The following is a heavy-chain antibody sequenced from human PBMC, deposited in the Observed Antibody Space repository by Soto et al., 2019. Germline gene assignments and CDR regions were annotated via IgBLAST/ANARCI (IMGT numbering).Heavy chain of an antibody. CDR1: GGSFSGYY. CDR2: INHSGST. V-gene: IGHV4-34*01. D-gene: IGHD5-18*01. CDR3: ARRAYSYGYYTYYYYYYGMDV. J-gene: IGHJ6*02. Sequence: SETLSLTCAVYGGSFSGYYWSWIRQPPGKGLEWIGEINHSGSTNYNPSLKSRVTISVDTSKNQFSLKLSSVTAADTAVYYCARRAYSYGYYTYYYYYYGMDVWGQGTTVTVSS.